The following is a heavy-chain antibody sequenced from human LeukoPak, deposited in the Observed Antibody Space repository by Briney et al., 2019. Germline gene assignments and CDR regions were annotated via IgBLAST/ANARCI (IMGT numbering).Heavy chain of an antibody. CDR1: GFTFGDYA. J-gene: IGHJ6*03. Sequence: GGSLRLSCTASGFTFGDYAMNCVRQDPGKGLEWVGFIRSKAYGGTTQYAASVKGGFTISRDDSKSIAYLQMNSLKNEHTAVYYCTRGPLLPYSSRWFYYFYMDVWGKGTTVTVSS. CDR3: TRGPLLPYSSRWFYYFYMDV. CDR2: IRSKAYGGTT. D-gene: IGHD6-13*01. V-gene: IGHV3-49*04.